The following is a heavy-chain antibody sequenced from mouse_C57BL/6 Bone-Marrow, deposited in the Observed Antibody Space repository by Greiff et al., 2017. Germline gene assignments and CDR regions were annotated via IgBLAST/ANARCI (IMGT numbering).Heavy chain of an antibody. CDR3: ARSVSLIPTVVDNY. V-gene: IGHV1-59*01. J-gene: IGHJ2*01. D-gene: IGHD1-1*01. Sequence: QVQLQQPGAELVRPGTSVKLSCKASGYTFTSYWMHWVKQRPGQGLEWIGVIDPSDSYTNYNQKFKGKATLTVDTSSSTAYMQLSSLTSEDSAVYYCARSVSLIPTVVDNYWGQGTTLTVSS. CDR2: IDPSDSYT. CDR1: GYTFTSYW.